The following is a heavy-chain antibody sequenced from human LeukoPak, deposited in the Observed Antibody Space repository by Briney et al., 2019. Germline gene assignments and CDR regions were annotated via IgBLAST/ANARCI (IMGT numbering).Heavy chain of an antibody. V-gene: IGHV2-5*01. D-gene: IGHD4-17*01. CDR2: IYWNDDK. CDR1: GFSLSTSGVG. Sequence: SGPTLVNPTQTLTLTCTFSGFSLSTSGVGVGWIRQPPGKALEWLALIYWNDDKSYSPSRKSRLTLTKDTSKNQVVLTMTNIDPVDTATYCCARPMLDYYGDYYQGIFDYWGQGTLVTVSS. J-gene: IGHJ4*02. CDR3: ARPMLDYYGDYYQGIFDY.